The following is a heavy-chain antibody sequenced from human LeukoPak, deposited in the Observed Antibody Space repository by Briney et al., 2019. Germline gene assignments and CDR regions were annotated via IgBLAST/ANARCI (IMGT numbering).Heavy chain of an antibody. CDR3: ARWGSAFDP. Sequence: SETLSLTCTVSGGSISSYYWSWLRQPPGKGLEWIGYIYYSGSTNYNPSLKSRVTISVDTSKNQFSLKLSSVTAADTAVYYCARWGSAFDPWGQGTLVTVSS. CDR2: IYYSGST. V-gene: IGHV4-59*01. J-gene: IGHJ5*02. D-gene: IGHD7-27*01. CDR1: GGSISSYY.